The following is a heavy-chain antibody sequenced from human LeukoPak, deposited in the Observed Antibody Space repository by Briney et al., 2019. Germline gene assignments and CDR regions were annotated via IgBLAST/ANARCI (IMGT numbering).Heavy chain of an antibody. V-gene: IGHV1-46*01. CDR3: ARDPHSDKSLDY. Sequence: ASVKVSCKASGYTFTSYYMHWVRQAPGQGLEWMGIINPSGGSTSYAQKFQGRVTMTRDTSTSTVYMELSSLGSEDTAVYYCARDPHSDKSLDYWGQGTLVTVSS. CDR1: GYTFTSYY. CDR2: INPSGGST. J-gene: IGHJ4*02.